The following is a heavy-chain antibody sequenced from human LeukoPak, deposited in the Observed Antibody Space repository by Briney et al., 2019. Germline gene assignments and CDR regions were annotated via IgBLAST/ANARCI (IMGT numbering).Heavy chain of an antibody. D-gene: IGHD5-24*01. CDR1: GFTFSSYG. Sequence: GRSLRLPCAASGFTFSSYGMHWVRQAPGKGLEWVAVISYDGSNKYYADSVKGRFTISRDNSKNTLYLQMNSLRAEDTAVYYCAESGLPWLPFDYWGQGTLVTVSS. V-gene: IGHV3-30*03. CDR2: ISYDGSNK. J-gene: IGHJ4*02. CDR3: AESGLPWLPFDY.